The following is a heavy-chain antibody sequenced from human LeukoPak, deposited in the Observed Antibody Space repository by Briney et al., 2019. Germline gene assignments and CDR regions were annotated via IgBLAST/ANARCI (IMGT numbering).Heavy chain of an antibody. D-gene: IGHD1-20*01. V-gene: IGHV4-59*01. CDR2: IYFTGST. Sequence: SETLSLTYTVSGGSISNYYWSWIRQPPGKGLEWIGYIYFTGSTNYNPSLKSRVTILVDTSKNQFSLKLTSVTAADTAVYYCARFSDNWYFDYWGQGALVTVSS. J-gene: IGHJ4*02. CDR3: ARFSDNWYFDY. CDR1: GGSISNYY.